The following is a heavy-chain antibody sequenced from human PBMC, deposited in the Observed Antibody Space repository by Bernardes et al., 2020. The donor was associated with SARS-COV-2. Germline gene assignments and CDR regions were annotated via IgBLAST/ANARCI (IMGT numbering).Heavy chain of an antibody. Sequence: SETLSLTCTVSGGSISSSSYYWGWIRQPPGKGLEWIGSIYYSGSTYYNPSLKSRVTISVDTSKNQFSLKLSSVTAADTAVYYCARRGYDFGIRDYYYGMDVWGQGTTVTVSS. V-gene: IGHV4-39*01. CDR2: IYYSGST. CDR1: GGSISSSSYY. D-gene: IGHD3-3*01. J-gene: IGHJ6*02. CDR3: ARRGYDFGIRDYYYGMDV.